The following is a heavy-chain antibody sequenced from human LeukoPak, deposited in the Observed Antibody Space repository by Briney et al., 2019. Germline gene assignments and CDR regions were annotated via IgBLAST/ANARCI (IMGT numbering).Heavy chain of an antibody. Sequence: GRSLRLSCAASGFTFDDYAMHWVRQAPGKCLEWVSGISWNSDNLNYVDSVKGRFTISRDNAKNSLYLQMNSLRDEDTALYYCVKEDGGFDYWGQGTLVTVSS. J-gene: IGHJ4*02. CDR1: GFTFDDYA. CDR2: ISWNSDNL. V-gene: IGHV3-9*01. D-gene: IGHD4-23*01. CDR3: VKEDGGFDY.